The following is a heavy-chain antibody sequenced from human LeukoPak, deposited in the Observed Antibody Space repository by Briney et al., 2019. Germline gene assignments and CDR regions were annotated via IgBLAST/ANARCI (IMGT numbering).Heavy chain of an antibody. Sequence: GASVKVSCKASGGTFSSYAISWVRQAPGQGLEWMGGIIPIFGTANYAQKFQGRVTITADESTSTAYMELSSLRSEDTAVYYCARDRELGVGATKQAFDIWGQGTMVTVSS. J-gene: IGHJ3*02. CDR1: GGTFSSYA. V-gene: IGHV1-69*13. CDR3: ARDRELGVGATKQAFDI. D-gene: IGHD1-26*01. CDR2: IIPIFGTA.